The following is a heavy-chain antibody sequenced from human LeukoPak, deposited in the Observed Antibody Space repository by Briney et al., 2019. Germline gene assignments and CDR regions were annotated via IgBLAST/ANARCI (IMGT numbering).Heavy chain of an antibody. CDR3: AKTYYYGSGSSPFDY. CDR2: ISYDGSNK. V-gene: IGHV3-30*18. J-gene: IGHJ4*02. Sequence: PGGSLRLSCAASGFTFSTSWMSWVRQAPGKGLEWVAVISYDGSNKYYADSVKGRFTISRDNSKNTLYLQMNSLRAEDTAVYYCAKTYYYGSGSSPFDYWGQGTLVTVSS. D-gene: IGHD3-10*01. CDR1: GFTFSTSW.